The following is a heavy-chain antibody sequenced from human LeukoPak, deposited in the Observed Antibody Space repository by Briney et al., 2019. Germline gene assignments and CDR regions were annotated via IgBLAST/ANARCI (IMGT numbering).Heavy chain of an antibody. J-gene: IGHJ4*02. D-gene: IGHD4-17*01. CDR3: AKDHYGDFCGCDY. CDR2: ISYDGSNK. Sequence: PGRSLRLSCAASGFIFSNYVMHWVRQAPGKGLEWVAVISYDGSNKNYADYVKGRFTISRDNSKNTLYLQMNSLRAEDTAVYYCAKDHYGDFCGCDYWGQGTLVTVSS. V-gene: IGHV3-30*18. CDR1: GFIFSNYV.